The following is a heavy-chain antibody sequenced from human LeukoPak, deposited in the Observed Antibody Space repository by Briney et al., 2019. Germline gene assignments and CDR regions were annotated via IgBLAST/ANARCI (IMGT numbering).Heavy chain of an antibody. J-gene: IGHJ6*03. Sequence: AMSWVRQAPGKGLEWVSGISGSGGSTYYADSVKGRFTISRDNSKNTLYLQMNSLRAEDTAVYYCVKPQYSGYDYINYNYYMDVWGKGTTVTVSS. V-gene: IGHV3-23*01. CDR3: VKPQYSGYDYINYNYYMDV. D-gene: IGHD5-12*01. CDR1: A. CDR2: ISGSGGST.